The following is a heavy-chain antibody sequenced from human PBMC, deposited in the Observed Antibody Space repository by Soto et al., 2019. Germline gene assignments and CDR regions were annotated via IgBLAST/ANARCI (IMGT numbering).Heavy chain of an antibody. D-gene: IGHD6-19*01. Sequence: QITLKESGPTLVKPTQTLTLTCTFSGFSLNTNAVGVAWIRQPPGKALEWLALLYWDDDKRYSPSLKSRLTINTDTSNHQVVLTMTNMDPEDTATYYCAHRRVRDSSGENFDSWGQGTLVTVSS. CDR3: AHRRVRDSSGENFDS. V-gene: IGHV2-5*02. J-gene: IGHJ4*02. CDR1: GFSLNTNAVG. CDR2: LYWDDDK.